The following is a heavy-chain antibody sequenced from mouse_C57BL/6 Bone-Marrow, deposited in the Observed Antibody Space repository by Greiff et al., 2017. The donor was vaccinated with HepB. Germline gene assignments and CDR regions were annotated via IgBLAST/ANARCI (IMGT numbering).Heavy chain of an antibody. J-gene: IGHJ1*03. CDR3: ARAAYYGSSYGWYFDV. Sequence: VQRVESGPELVKPGASVKISCKASGYAFSSSWMNWVKQRPGKGLEWIGRIYPGDGDTNYNGKFKGKATLTADKSSSTAYMQLSSLTSEDSAVYFCARAAYYGSSYGWYFDVWGTGTTVTVSS. V-gene: IGHV1-82*01. CDR2: IYPGDGDT. D-gene: IGHD1-1*01. CDR1: GYAFSSSW.